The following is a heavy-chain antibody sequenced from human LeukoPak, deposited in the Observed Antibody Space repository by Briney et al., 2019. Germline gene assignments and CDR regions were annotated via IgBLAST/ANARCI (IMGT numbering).Heavy chain of an antibody. J-gene: IGHJ4*02. Sequence: SETLSLTCTVSGGSISSGSYYWSWIRQPAGKGLEWIGRIYTSGSTNYNPSLKSRVTISVDTSKNQFSLKLSSVTAADTAVYYCARAPWDNWNGEYFDYWGQGTLVTVSS. CDR2: IYTSGST. V-gene: IGHV4-61*02. CDR3: ARAPWDNWNGEYFDY. CDR1: GGSISSGSYY. D-gene: IGHD1-1*01.